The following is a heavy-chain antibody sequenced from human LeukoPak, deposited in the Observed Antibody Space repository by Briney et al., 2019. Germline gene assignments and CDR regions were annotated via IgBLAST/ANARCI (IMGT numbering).Heavy chain of an antibody. Sequence: PGGSLRLSCAASGFTFSTYSMKWVRQAPGKGLEWVSYISDSGAMYYADSVRGRFTISRENAQNSLFLQMNSLRAEDTAVYYCARDGFSSAINFWGQGTLVTVSS. CDR2: ISDSGAM. CDR3: ARDGFSSAINF. V-gene: IGHV3-48*01. J-gene: IGHJ4*02. CDR1: GFTFSTYS. D-gene: IGHD2-21*02.